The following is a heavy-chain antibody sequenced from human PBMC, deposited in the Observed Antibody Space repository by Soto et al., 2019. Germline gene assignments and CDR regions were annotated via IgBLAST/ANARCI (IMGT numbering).Heavy chain of an antibody. J-gene: IGHJ3*02. CDR2: IYYSGST. D-gene: IGHD6-19*01. V-gene: IGHV4-31*03. Sequence: TLSLTCTVSGGSISSGGYYWSWILQHPGKGLEWIGYIYYSGSTYYNPSLKSRVTISVDTSKNQFSLKLSSVTAADTAVYYCARDKVSSGWPDAFDIWGQGTMVTVS. CDR1: GGSISSGGYY. CDR3: ARDKVSSGWPDAFDI.